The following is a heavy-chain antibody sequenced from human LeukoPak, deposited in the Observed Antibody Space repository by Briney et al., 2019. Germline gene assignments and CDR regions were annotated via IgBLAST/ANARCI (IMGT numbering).Heavy chain of an antibody. CDR3: AKDSGENTYDPIDY. D-gene: IGHD2-21*01. V-gene: IGHV3-23*01. J-gene: IGHJ4*02. Sequence: GGSLRLSCAASGFTFSSYGMSWVRQAPGKGLEWVSAISGSGGSTYYADSVKGRFTISRDNSKNTLYLQMNSLRAEDTAIYYCAKDSGENTYDPIDYWGQGTLVTVSS. CDR2: ISGSGGST. CDR1: GFTFSSYG.